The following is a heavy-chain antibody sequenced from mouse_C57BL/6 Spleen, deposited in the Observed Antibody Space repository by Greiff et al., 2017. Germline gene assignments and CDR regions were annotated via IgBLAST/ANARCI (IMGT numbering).Heavy chain of an antibody. CDR1: GFNIKDDY. J-gene: IGHJ3*01. CDR3: TTSLLRSPWCAY. Sequence: EVQLQQSGAELVRPGASVKLSCTASGFNIKDDYMHWVKQRPEQGLEWIGWIDPENGDTECASKFQGTATITADTSTNTAYLHLSSLTSEDTAVYYCTTSLLRSPWCAYWGQGTLVTVSA. V-gene: IGHV14-4*01. D-gene: IGHD1-2*01. CDR2: IDPENGDT.